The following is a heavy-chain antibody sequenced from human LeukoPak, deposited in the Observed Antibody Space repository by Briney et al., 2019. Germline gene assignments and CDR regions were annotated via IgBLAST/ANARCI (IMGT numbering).Heavy chain of an antibody. CDR2: IYSSGST. Sequence: SETLSLTCTVSGVSITSATTCYWAWVRQPPGKGLEWIGDIYSSGSTYYNPSLKSRVTMSEDTSKNQFSLKLSSVTAADTAVYYCVRHAHNPTFDFWGQGTLVTVSS. CDR1: GVSITSATTCY. J-gene: IGHJ4*02. D-gene: IGHD1-14*01. V-gene: IGHV4-39*01. CDR3: VRHAHNPTFDF.